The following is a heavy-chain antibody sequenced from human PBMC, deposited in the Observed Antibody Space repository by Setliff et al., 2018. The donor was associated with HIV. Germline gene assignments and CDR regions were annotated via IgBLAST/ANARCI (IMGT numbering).Heavy chain of an antibody. J-gene: IGHJ6*03. CDR1: GYTFTGYY. V-gene: IGHV1-2*02. CDR3: ARTGDYYYYYMDA. CDR2: INPNSGGT. Sequence: WASVKVSCKASGYTFTGYYMHWVRQAPGQGLEWMGWINPNSGGTNYAQKFQGRVTMTRDTSISTAYMELSRLRSDDTAVYYCARTGDYYYYYMDAWGKGTTVTVSS.